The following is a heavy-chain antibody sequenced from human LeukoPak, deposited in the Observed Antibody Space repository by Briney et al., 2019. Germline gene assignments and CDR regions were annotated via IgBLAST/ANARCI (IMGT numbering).Heavy chain of an antibody. D-gene: IGHD3-22*01. CDR3: ARVRVGSSYYDSSG. CDR1: GGSFSGFY. Sequence: SETLSLTCAVYGGSFSGFYWSWIRQPPGKGLEWIGYIYYSGSTYYNPSLKSRVTISVDTSKNQFSLKLSSVTAADTAVYYCARVRVGSSYYDSSGWGQGTLVTVSS. CDR2: IYYSGST. J-gene: IGHJ4*02. V-gene: IGHV4-34*09.